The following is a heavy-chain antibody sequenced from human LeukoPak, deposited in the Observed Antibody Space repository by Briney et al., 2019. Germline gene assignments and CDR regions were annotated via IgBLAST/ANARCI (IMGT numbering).Heavy chain of an antibody. V-gene: IGHV1-2*02. CDR1: GYTFTGYY. CDR3: ASLLGARRAFDI. J-gene: IGHJ3*02. Sequence: ASVKVSCKASGYTFTGYYVHWVRQAPGQGLEWMGWINPNSGGTNYAQKFQGRVTMTRDTSISTAYMELSRLRSDDTAVYYCASLLGARRAFDIWGQGTMVTVSS. D-gene: IGHD1-26*01. CDR2: INPNSGGT.